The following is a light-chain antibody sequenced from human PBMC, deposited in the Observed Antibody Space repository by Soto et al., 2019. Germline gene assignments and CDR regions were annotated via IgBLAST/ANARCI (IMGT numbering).Light chain of an antibody. CDR3: NSYTSSSTYV. Sequence: QPVLTQPASVSGSPGQSITVSCTGTSSDIGSSDHVNWYQQHPGKAPKLMIFDVSNRPSGVSTRFSGSKSGNAASLTISGLQAEDEADYYCNSYTSSSTYVFGTGTKVTVL. J-gene: IGLJ1*01. CDR1: SSDIGSSDH. CDR2: DVS. V-gene: IGLV2-14*03.